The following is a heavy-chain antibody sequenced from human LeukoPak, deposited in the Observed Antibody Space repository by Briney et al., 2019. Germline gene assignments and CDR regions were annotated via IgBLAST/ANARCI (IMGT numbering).Heavy chain of an antibody. Sequence: TSETLSLTCTVPGDSISSYYWSWSRQPPGKGLEWIGYIYYSGSTNYNPSLKSRVSISDDTSKNQFSLKLSSVTAADTAVYYCARASSIVGANGGGFDPWGQGTLVTVSS. CDR2: IYYSGST. V-gene: IGHV4-59*01. CDR1: GDSISSYY. D-gene: IGHD1-26*01. CDR3: ARASSIVGANGGGFDP. J-gene: IGHJ5*02.